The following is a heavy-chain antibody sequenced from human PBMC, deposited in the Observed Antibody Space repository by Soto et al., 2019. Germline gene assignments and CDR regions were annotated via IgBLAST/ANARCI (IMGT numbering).Heavy chain of an antibody. V-gene: IGHV1-69*06. Sequence: QVQLVQSGAEVKKPGSSVKVSCKASGGTFSSYAISWVRQAPGQGLEWMGGIIPIFGTTNYARKLQGRVTSTADKPTSTAYMELSSLRSEDTAVYYCARDSGDCSGGSCYYYGMDVWGQGTTVTVCS. J-gene: IGHJ6*02. CDR2: IIPIFGTT. CDR1: GGTFSSYA. D-gene: IGHD2-15*01. CDR3: ARDSGDCSGGSCYYYGMDV.